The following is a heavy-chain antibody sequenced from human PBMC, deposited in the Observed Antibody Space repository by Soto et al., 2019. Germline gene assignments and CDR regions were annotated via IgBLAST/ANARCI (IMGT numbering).Heavy chain of an antibody. CDR3: ARVLEAANFDY. V-gene: IGHV1-46*01. CDR1: GYTFTSYY. J-gene: IGHJ4*02. Sequence: QVQLVQSGAEVKKPGASVKVSCKASGYTFTSYYMHWVRQAPGQGLEWMGIINPSGGSTSYAQKFQGRVNMTRDTSTSTVYMELSSLRSEDTAVYYCARVLEAANFDYWGQGTLVTVSS. CDR2: INPSGGST. D-gene: IGHD2-15*01.